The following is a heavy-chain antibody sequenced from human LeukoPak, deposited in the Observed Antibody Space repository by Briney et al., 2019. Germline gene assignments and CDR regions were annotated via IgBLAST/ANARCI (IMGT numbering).Heavy chain of an antibody. D-gene: IGHD5-18*01. Sequence: SETLSLTCTVSGYSISSGYYWGWIRQPPGKGLEWIGSIYHSGSTYYNPSLKSRVTISVDTSKNQFSLKVSSVTAADTAVYYCARRKYSYLRNHAFDIWGQGTMVTVSS. J-gene: IGHJ3*02. CDR3: ARRKYSYLRNHAFDI. V-gene: IGHV4-38-2*02. CDR2: IYHSGST. CDR1: GYSISSGYY.